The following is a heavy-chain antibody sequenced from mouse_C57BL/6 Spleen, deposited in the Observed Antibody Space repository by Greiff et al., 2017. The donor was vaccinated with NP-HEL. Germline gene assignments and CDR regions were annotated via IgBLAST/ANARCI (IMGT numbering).Heavy chain of an antibody. D-gene: IGHD2-1*01. J-gene: IGHJ4*01. CDR3: ARSGNHGAMDY. Sequence: VQLQQPGAELVRPGTSVKLSCKASGYTFTSYWMHWVKQRPGQGLEWIGVIDPSDSYTNYNQKFKGKATLTVDTSSSTAYMQLSSLTSEDSAVYYCARSGNHGAMDYWGQGTSVTVSS. CDR1: GYTFTSYW. CDR2: IDPSDSYT. V-gene: IGHV1-59*01.